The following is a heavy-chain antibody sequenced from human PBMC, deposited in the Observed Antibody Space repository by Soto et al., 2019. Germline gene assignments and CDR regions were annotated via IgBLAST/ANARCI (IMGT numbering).Heavy chain of an antibody. J-gene: IGHJ3*02. CDR1: IFIFSTYA. CDR3: AHPRGYGVFDAVDI. Sequence: PWWSLRLSCSASIFIFSTYAMNWFRQAPGKGLEWVSAISSSGDSAYYAESVRGRFTISRDNSINTLYLQMRSLRPEDTAVYYCAHPRGYGVFDAVDIWGQGTMVTVSS. V-gene: IGHV3-23*01. CDR2: ISSSGDSA. D-gene: IGHD4-17*01.